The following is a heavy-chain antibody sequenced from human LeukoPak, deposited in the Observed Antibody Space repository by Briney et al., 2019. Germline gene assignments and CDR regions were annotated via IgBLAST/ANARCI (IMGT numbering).Heavy chain of an antibody. Sequence: PSETLSLTCTVSGGSTSSGDYYWSWIRQPPGKGLEWTGYIYYSGSTYYNPSLKSRVTISVDTSKNQFSLKLSSVTAADTAVYYCARASRDYYDSSGYSDYWGQETLVTVSS. CDR3: ARASRDYYDSSGYSDY. CDR1: GGSTSSGDYY. J-gene: IGHJ4*02. CDR2: IYYSGST. D-gene: IGHD3-22*01. V-gene: IGHV4-30-4*01.